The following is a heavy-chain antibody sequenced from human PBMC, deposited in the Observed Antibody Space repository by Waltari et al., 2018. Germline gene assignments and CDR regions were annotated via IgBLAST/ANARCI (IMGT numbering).Heavy chain of an antibody. J-gene: IGHJ4*02. CDR1: GGSISNDY. CDR3: ARRDCSGGTCYFDY. Sequence: QVQLQESGQGLVKPSETLSLTCSVSGGSISNDYWTWIRQPPGKGLEWIGHLYHSGSTTSNPSLKSRVTISVDTSKNQFSLRLTSLTAADTAVYYCARRDCSGGTCYFDYWGQGTLVTVSS. V-gene: IGHV4-59*08. D-gene: IGHD2-15*01. CDR2: LYHSGST.